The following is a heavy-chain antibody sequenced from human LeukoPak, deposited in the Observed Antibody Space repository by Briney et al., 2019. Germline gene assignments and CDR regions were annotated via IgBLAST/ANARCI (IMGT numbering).Heavy chain of an antibody. CDR3: ALGNSFTFDILTGYASFDY. J-gene: IGHJ4*02. CDR2: IYHTGST. CDR1: GGSITTGGYS. Sequence: SETLSLTCAVSGGSITTGGYSWSWIRQPPGKGLEWIGYIYHTGSTYYNPSLKSRVTISVDTSKNQFSLKLSSVTAADTAVYYCALGNSFTFDILTGYASFDYWGQGTLVTVSS. D-gene: IGHD3-9*01. V-gene: IGHV4-30-2*01.